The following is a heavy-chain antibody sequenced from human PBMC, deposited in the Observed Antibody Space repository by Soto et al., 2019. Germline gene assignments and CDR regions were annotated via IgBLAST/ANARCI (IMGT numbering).Heavy chain of an antibody. CDR2: VSYDGSNK. Sequence: PGGSLRLSCAASGFTFSSYGMHWVRQAPGKGLEWVAVVSYDGSNKYYADSVKGRFTISRDNSKNTLYLQMNSLRAEDTAVYYCAKDNSGSYFYYYYGMDVWGQGTTVTVSS. J-gene: IGHJ6*02. CDR1: GFTFSSYG. CDR3: AKDNSGSYFYYYYGMDV. V-gene: IGHV3-30*18. D-gene: IGHD3-10*01.